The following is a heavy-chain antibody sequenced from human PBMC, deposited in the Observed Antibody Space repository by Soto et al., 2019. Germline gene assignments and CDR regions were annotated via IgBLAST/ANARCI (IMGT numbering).Heavy chain of an antibody. CDR1: GGLISKYS. CDR2: VLPIRGST. D-gene: IGHD5-12*01. V-gene: IGHV1-69*06. Sequence: QVQLVQSGAEVRKPGSSVKVSCKTSGGLISKYSFNWVRQAPGQGLEWMGGVLPIRGSTDYAQKFQGRLTITADRSTSTVYMEVSRLRSDDTANYYCATIRVRGGPLRFEDGGQGMLISVSS. CDR3: ATIRVRGGPLRFED. J-gene: IGHJ4*01.